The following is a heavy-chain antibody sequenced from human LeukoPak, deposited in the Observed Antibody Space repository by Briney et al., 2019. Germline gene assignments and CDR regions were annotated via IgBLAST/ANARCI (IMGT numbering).Heavy chain of an antibody. Sequence: SVKVSCKASGGTFSSYAISWVRQAPGQGLEWMGGIIPIFGTANYAQKFQGRVTITTDESTSTAYMELSSLRSEDTAVYYCARTPPVPAATLNYYYMDVWGKGTTVTVSS. V-gene: IGHV1-69*05. CDR3: ARTPPVPAATLNYYYMDV. J-gene: IGHJ6*03. CDR2: IIPIFGTA. CDR1: GGTFSSYA. D-gene: IGHD2-2*01.